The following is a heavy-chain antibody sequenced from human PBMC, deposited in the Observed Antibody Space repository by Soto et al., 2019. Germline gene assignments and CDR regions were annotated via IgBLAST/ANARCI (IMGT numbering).Heavy chain of an antibody. CDR2: NAAYSDNT. V-gene: IGHV1-18*01. Sequence: ASVKVSCKASGYTFSRYGISWVRRAPGQGLEWMGWNAAYSDNTNSAQKFQGRVTMTTDTSTSTAYMELRSLISDDTAVYYCARDWYWSGGRCSDVFDIWGQGTMVTVSS. D-gene: IGHD2-15*01. CDR1: GYTFSRYG. CDR3: ARDWYWSGGRCSDVFDI. J-gene: IGHJ3*02.